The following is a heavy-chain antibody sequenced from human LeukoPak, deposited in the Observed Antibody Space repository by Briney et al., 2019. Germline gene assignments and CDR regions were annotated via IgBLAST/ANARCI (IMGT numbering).Heavy chain of an antibody. Sequence: GGSLRLSCAASGFTFSSYWMSWVRQAPGKGLEWVANIKQDGSEKYYVDSVKGRFTISRDNSKNTLYLQMNSLRAEDTAVYYCAKPARPNLKPYFDYWGQGTLVTVSS. CDR3: AKPARPNLKPYFDY. V-gene: IGHV3-7*03. CDR2: IKQDGSEK. J-gene: IGHJ4*02. D-gene: IGHD6-25*01. CDR1: GFTFSSYW.